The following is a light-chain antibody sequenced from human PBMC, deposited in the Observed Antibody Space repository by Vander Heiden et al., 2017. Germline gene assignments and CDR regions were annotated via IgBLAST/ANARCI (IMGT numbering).Light chain of an antibody. V-gene: IGLV3-19*01. J-gene: IGLJ2*01. Sequence: SSELTQAPAVSVALGQTVRSTCQGDCLRNFYSSWYQQMPGQAPLLVIYAKTNPPSGIPNRSSGSNSGNTASLTITGAQAEDEADYYCNSRDNSGTHLEVLFGGGTKLTVL. CDR2: AKT. CDR3: NSRDNSGTHLEVL. CDR1: CLRNFY.